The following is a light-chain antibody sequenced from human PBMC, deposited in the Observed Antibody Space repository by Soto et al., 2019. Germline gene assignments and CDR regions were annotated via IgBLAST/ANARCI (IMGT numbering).Light chain of an antibody. CDR2: DVT. CDR1: SSDVGGYNF. V-gene: IGLV2-14*01. J-gene: IGLJ1*01. CDR3: SSYSTSSTPSYV. Sequence: QSVLTQPASVSGSPGQSITISCTGTSSDVGGYNFVSWYQQHPGTAPKLMIYDVTNRPPGVSTRFSGSKSGYTASLTISGLQAEDEADYYCSSYSTSSTPSYVFGTGTKVTVL.